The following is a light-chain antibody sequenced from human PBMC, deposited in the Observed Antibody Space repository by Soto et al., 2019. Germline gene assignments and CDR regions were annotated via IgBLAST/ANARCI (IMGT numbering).Light chain of an antibody. CDR3: QQYGSPPPYT. CDR1: QSVSSSY. CDR2: GAS. J-gene: IGKJ2*01. Sequence: ESVLTQSPGTLSLSPGERATLSCRASQSVSSSYLAWYQQKPGQPPRLLIYGASNRATGIPDRFRGSGSGTDFTLTISRLEPEDFAVYYCQQYGSPPPYTFGQGTKLEIK. V-gene: IGKV3-20*01.